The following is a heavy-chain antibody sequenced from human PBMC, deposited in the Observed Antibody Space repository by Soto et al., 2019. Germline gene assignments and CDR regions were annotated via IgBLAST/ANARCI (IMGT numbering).Heavy chain of an antibody. J-gene: IGHJ5*02. D-gene: IGHD3-3*01. CDR1: GGTFSSYA. CDR3: ARSFYYDFWSGSPNWFDP. CDR2: ITPIFGTA. Sequence: SVKVSCKASGGTFSSYAISWMRQAPGQGLEWMGGITPIFGTANYAQKFQGRVTITADKTTSTAYMELSSLRSEDTAVYYCARSFYYDFWSGSPNWFDPWGQGTLVTVSS. V-gene: IGHV1-69*06.